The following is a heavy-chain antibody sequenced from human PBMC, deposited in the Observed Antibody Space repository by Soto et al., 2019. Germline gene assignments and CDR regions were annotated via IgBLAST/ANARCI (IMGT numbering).Heavy chain of an antibody. D-gene: IGHD4-17*01. CDR1: GFTVSSNY. Sequence: GGSLRLSCAASGFTVSSNYMSWVRQAPGKGLEWVSVIYSGGSTYYADSVKGRFTISRDNSKNTLYLQMNSLRAEDTAVYYCATDFHDYGDYVDYWGQGTLVTVSS. CDR2: IYSGGST. CDR3: ATDFHDYGDYVDY. J-gene: IGHJ4*02. V-gene: IGHV3-53*01.